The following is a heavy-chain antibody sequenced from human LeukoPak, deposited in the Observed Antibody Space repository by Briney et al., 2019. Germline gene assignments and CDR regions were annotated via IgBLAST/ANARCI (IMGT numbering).Heavy chain of an antibody. Sequence: GGSLRLSCAASGFTFSSYAMTWVRQAPGKGLEWVSGISGSGGSANYADSVKGRFTISRDNSKNMLYLQMNSLRAEDTAVYYCAKLDIVVVPAAVIDYWGRGTLVTVSS. D-gene: IGHD2-2*01. CDR3: AKLDIVVVPAAVIDY. J-gene: IGHJ4*02. CDR2: ISGSGGSA. CDR1: GFTFSSYA. V-gene: IGHV3-23*01.